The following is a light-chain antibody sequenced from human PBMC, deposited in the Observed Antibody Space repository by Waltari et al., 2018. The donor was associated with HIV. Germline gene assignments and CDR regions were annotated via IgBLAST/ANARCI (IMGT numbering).Light chain of an antibody. CDR1: QSISSY. V-gene: IGKV1-39*01. CDR3: QQSYSTPWT. J-gene: IGKJ1*01. CDR2: AAS. Sequence: DIQMTQSPSSLSASVGDRVTITCRASQSISSYLNWYQQKPGKAPKLLIYAASSLQSGVPSRFRGSGSGTDFILTISSLQPEDFATYYCQQSYSTPWTFGQGTKVEIK.